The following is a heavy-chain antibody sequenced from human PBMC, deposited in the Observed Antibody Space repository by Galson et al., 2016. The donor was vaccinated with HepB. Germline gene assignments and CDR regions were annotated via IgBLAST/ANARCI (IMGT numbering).Heavy chain of an antibody. CDR3: VKALRRAPPYYLDF. Sequence: SLRLSCAASGFSFSSFVMNWVRQAPGGGLEWVSDISGTGVYTDYADSVKGRFTISRVNTRNTLFLHLTSLRVEDTAVYYCVKALRRAPPYYLDFWGQGTLVVVSS. D-gene: IGHD3-16*01. CDR2: ISGTGVYT. V-gene: IGHV3-23*01. J-gene: IGHJ4*02. CDR1: GFSFSSFV.